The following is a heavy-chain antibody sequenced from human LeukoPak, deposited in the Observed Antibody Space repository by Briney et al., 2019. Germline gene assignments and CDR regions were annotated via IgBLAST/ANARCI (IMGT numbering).Heavy chain of an antibody. J-gene: IGHJ4*02. D-gene: IGHD6-19*01. CDR1: GDSFCNNSAD. CDR2: TYYRSKWDN. Sequence: SQTLSLTCTLSGDSFCNNSADWLWLRPSPSRGLEWLGRTYYRSKWDNDYSVSVKSRITINPDTSKNQFSLQVNSVTPEDTAVYYCARAPTPIIAVAGSFDYWGQGTLVTVSS. V-gene: IGHV6-1*01. CDR3: ARAPTPIIAVAGSFDY.